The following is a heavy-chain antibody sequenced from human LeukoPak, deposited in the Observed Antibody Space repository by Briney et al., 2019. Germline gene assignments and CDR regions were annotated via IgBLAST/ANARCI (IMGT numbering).Heavy chain of an antibody. Sequence: ASVKVSCKASGGTFSSYAISWVRQAPGQGLEWMGGIIPIFGTANYAQKFQGRVTITADESTSTAYMELSSLRSEDTAVYYCARRRDSSGYYRSGMVWFDPWGQGTLVTVSS. D-gene: IGHD3-22*01. CDR1: GGTFSSYA. V-gene: IGHV1-69*01. CDR3: ARRRDSSGYYRSGMVWFDP. J-gene: IGHJ5*02. CDR2: IIPIFGTA.